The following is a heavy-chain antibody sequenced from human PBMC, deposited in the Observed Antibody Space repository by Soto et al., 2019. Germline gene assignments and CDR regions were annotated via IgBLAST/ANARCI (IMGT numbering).Heavy chain of an antibody. CDR3: ARDYYDSSGYFDY. D-gene: IGHD3-22*01. CDR1: GGSFSGYY. CDR2: IYYSGST. V-gene: IGHV4-59*01. J-gene: IGHJ4*02. Sequence: SETLSLTCAVYGGSFSGYYWTWIRQPPGTGLEWIGYIYYSGSTNYNPSLKSRVTISVDTSKNQFSLKLSSVTAADTAVYYCARDYYDSSGYFDYWGQGTLVTVSS.